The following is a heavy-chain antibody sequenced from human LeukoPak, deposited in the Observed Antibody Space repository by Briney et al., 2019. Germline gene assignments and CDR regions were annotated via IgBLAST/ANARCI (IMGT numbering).Heavy chain of an antibody. CDR2: IYYSGST. CDR3: AISDYYGSGPTAY. V-gene: IGHV4-39*07. J-gene: IGHJ4*02. Sequence: SETLSLTCTVSGGSISSSSYYWGWIRQPPGKGLEWSGSIYYSGSTYYNPSLKSRVTISVDTSKNQFSLKLSSVTAADTAVYYCAISDYYGSGPTAYWGQGTLVTVSS. D-gene: IGHD3-10*01. CDR1: GGSISSSSYY.